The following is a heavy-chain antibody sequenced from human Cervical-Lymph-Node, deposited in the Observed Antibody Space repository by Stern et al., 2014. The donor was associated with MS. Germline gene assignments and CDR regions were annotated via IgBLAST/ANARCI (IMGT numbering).Heavy chain of an antibody. CDR2: INTINGNP. CDR3: ATFTTTFDY. Sequence: EQLVESGSELKKPGASVKVSCQASGYTFTSYPMNWVRQAPGQGLEWMGWINTINGNPTYAQGFTGRFVFSLDPSVSTAYLQISSLKAEDTAVYYCATFTTTFDYWGRGTLVTVSS. J-gene: IGHJ4*02. V-gene: IGHV7-4-1*02. D-gene: IGHD1-1*01. CDR1: GYTFTSYP.